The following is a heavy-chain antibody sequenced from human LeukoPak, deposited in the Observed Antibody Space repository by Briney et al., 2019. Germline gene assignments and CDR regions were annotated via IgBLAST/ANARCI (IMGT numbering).Heavy chain of an antibody. Sequence: GTLRLSCAASGFTFSSYGMSWVRQAPGKGLEWIGSIYYSGSTYYNPSLKSRVTISVGTSKNQFSLKLSSVTAADTAVYYCARDLRELEKYYFDYWGQGTLVTVSS. CDR1: GFTFSSYG. J-gene: IGHJ4*02. CDR3: ARDLRELEKYYFDY. D-gene: IGHD1-26*01. CDR2: IYYSGST. V-gene: IGHV4-39*07.